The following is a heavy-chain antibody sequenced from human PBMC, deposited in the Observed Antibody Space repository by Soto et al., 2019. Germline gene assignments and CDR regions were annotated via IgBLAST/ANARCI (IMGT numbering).Heavy chain of an antibody. CDR1: GYTFTDYD. CDR3: EVTTGY. J-gene: IGHJ4*02. CDR2: VSPDSGNA. Sequence: ASVKVSCRTSGYTFTDYDINWVRQAPGQGLEWMGWVSPDSGNAGYAQQFQGRVSMTSDTSTSTVYMELTSLRSEDTAVYFCEVTTGYWGQGTMVTVSS. D-gene: IGHD3-9*01. V-gene: IGHV1-8*01.